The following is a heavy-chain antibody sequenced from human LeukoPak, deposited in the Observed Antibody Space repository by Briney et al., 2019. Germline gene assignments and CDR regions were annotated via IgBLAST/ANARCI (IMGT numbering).Heavy chain of an antibody. Sequence: PGRSLRLSCAASGFTFSSYGMHWVRQAPGTGLEWVAFISYHGSSTYYADSVKGRFTISRDNSRNTLYLQINSLRGEDTAIYYCAKDQGTMAGTIVCWGQGTLVTVSS. J-gene: IGHJ4*02. CDR3: AKDQGTMAGTIVC. CDR1: GFTFSSYG. D-gene: IGHD6-19*01. V-gene: IGHV3-30*18. CDR2: ISYHGSST.